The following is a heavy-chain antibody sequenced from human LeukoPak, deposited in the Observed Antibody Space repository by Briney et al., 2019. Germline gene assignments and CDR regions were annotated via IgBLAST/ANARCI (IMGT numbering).Heavy chain of an antibody. J-gene: IGHJ4*02. CDR1: GGSISSSNW. Sequence: SSETLSLTCAVSGGSISSSNWWSWVRQPPGKGLEWIGEIYHSGSTNYNPSLKSRVTISVDKSKNQFSLKLSSVTAADTAVYYCARDKGGYSGPFDYWGQGTLVTVSS. D-gene: IGHD5-12*01. V-gene: IGHV4-4*02. CDR3: ARDKGGYSGPFDY. CDR2: IYHSGST.